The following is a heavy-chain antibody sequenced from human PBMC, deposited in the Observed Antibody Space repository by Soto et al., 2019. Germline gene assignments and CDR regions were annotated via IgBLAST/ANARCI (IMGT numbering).Heavy chain of an antibody. CDR1: GYTFTSYG. V-gene: IGHV1-18*01. J-gene: IGHJ5*02. CDR2: ISAYNGNT. D-gene: IGHD5-12*01. Sequence: GASVKVSCKASGYTFTSYGISWVGQAPGQGLEWMGWISAYNGNTNYAQKLQGRVTMTTDTSTSTAYMELRSLRSDDTAVYYCASEGNSGYDLFNWFDPWGQGTLVTVSS. CDR3: ASEGNSGYDLFNWFDP.